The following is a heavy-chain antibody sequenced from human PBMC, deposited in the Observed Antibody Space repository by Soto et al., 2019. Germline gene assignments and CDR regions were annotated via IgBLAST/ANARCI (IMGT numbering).Heavy chain of an antibody. CDR1: GFTFSSYA. J-gene: IGHJ4*02. V-gene: IGHV3-30-3*01. D-gene: IGHD3-22*01. Sequence: QVQLVESGGGVVQPGRSLRLSCAASGFTFSSYAMHWVRQAPGKGLEGVAVISYDGSNKYYADSVKGRFTISRDNSKNTLYLQMNSLRAEDTAVYYCASGRTYYDSSGSFDYWGQGTLVTVSS. CDR2: ISYDGSNK. CDR3: ASGRTYYDSSGSFDY.